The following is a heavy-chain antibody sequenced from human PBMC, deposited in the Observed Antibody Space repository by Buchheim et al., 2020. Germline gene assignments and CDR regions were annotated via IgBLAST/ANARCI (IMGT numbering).Heavy chain of an antibody. CDR3: ARDRRAESGFYGMDV. V-gene: IGHV3-72*01. D-gene: IGHD1-26*01. CDR2: TRNKANSYTT. Sequence: EVQLVESGGGLVQPGGSLRLSCAASGFIFSDHYMDWVRQAPGKGLEWVGRTRNKANSYTTEYAASVKGRFTISRDDSKNSLYLQRNSLKTEDTAVYYCARDRRAESGFYGMDVWGQGTT. J-gene: IGHJ6*02. CDR1: GFIFSDHY.